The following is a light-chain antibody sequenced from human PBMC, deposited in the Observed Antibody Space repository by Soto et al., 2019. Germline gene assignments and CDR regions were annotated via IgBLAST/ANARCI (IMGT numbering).Light chain of an antibody. J-gene: IGKJ1*01. CDR1: ESVSSW. CDR2: QAS. CDR3: QQYNAYSQT. V-gene: IGKV1-5*03. Sequence: DIQMTQSPSTLSASVGDRVTVTCRASESVSSWLAWYQQKPGRTPKLLIYQASTLDTGVPSRFRGSGSGTEFTLTISSLQPDDFATYYCQQYNAYSQTFGQGTKVEIK.